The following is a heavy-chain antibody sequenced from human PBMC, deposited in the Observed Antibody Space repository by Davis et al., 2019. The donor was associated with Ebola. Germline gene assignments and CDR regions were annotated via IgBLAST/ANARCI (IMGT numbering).Heavy chain of an antibody. CDR2: LSGSGRNT. J-gene: IGHJ4*02. CDR1: GFTFSNYA. V-gene: IGHV3-23*01. D-gene: IGHD1-1*01. CDR3: GGAWK. Sequence: GESLKISCAGSGFTFSNYAMSWVRQAPGKGLEWVSGLSGSGRNTYYADSVRGRFTISRDNSRNTLYLQMNSLRDADTAVYYCGGAWKWGQGTLVTVSS.